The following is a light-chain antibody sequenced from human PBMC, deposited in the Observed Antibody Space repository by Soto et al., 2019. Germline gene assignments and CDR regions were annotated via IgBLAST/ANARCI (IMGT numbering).Light chain of an antibody. CDR1: SGDVGAYDY. CDR3: SSYAGSNYPYV. Sequence: QSVLTQPPCASGSPGQSVTISCTGTSGDVGAYDYVSWYQQHPGKAPKLLIYEVTKRPLGVPDRFSGSKSGNAASLTVSGLQAEDEADYYCSSYAGSNYPYVFGPGTKVTVL. V-gene: IGLV2-8*01. CDR2: EVT. J-gene: IGLJ1*01.